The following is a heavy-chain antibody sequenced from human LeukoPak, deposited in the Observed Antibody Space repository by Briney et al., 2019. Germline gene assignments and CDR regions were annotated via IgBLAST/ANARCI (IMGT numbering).Heavy chain of an antibody. Sequence: GGSLRLSCAASGFTLSNYGMHWVRRAPGKGLEWVSAISGSGGSTYYADSVKGRFTISRDNSKNTLYLQMNSLRAEDTAVYYCAKGHYGDYGIYYYYGMDVWGQGTTVTVSS. V-gene: IGHV3-23*01. CDR1: GFTLSNYG. CDR2: ISGSGGST. J-gene: IGHJ6*02. CDR3: AKGHYGDYGIYYYYGMDV. D-gene: IGHD4-17*01.